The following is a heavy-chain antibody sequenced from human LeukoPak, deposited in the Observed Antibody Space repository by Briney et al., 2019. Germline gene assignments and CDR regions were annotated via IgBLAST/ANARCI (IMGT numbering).Heavy chain of an antibody. D-gene: IGHD3-3*01. CDR1: GGSISSYY. J-gene: IGHJ6*03. V-gene: IGHV4-4*07. CDR2: IYTSGST. CDR3: ARDFLEWLFPGNYYYYMDV. Sequence: SETLSLTCTVSGGSISSYYRSWIRQPAGKGLEWIGRIYTSGSTNYNPSLKSRVTMSVDTSKNQFSLKLSSVTAADTAVYYCARDFLEWLFPGNYYYYMDVWGKGTTVTVSS.